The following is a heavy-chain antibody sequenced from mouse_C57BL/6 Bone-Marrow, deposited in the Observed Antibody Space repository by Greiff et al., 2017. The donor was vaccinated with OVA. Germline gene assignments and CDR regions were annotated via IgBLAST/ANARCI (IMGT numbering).Heavy chain of an antibody. D-gene: IGHD2-2*01. CDR3: ARKGIYGYDGFAY. Sequence: EVKLMESGGGLVKPGGSLKLSCAASGFTFSSYAMSWVRQTPEKRLEWVATISDGGSYTYYPDNVKGRFTISRDNAKNNLYLQMSHLKSEDTAMYYCARKGIYGYDGFAYGGQGTLVTVSA. J-gene: IGHJ3*01. V-gene: IGHV5-4*03. CDR1: GFTFSSYA. CDR2: ISDGGSYT.